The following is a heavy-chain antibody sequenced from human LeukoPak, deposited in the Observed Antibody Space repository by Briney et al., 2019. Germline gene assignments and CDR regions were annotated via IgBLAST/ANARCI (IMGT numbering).Heavy chain of an antibody. CDR1: GGSLRSDRHH. V-gene: IGHV4-39*07. D-gene: IGHD1-7*01. CDR2: FSSGGSA. CDR3: ARKQTGTMYDV. Sequence: TSETLSLTCSVSGGSLRSDRHHWAWVRQSPGKGLEWIGTFSSGGSAYYNPSLTSRVSISKDTSDSQFSLRLYSVTAADTAVYYCARKQTGTMYDVWGQGTQVTVSS. J-gene: IGHJ4*02.